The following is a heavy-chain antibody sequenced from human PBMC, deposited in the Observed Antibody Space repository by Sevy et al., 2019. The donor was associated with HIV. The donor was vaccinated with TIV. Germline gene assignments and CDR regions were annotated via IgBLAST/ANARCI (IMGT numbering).Heavy chain of an antibody. Sequence: SETLSLTCTVSGGSITSLYWNWIRQPPGKGLEWIANIYYNGHINYNPSLKSRVTFSLDTSNNQFSLRRSSVTAADTAMYYCAGENAWGRGYSWGQGTLVTVSS. CDR1: GGSITSLY. CDR2: IYYNGHI. V-gene: IGHV4-59*08. CDR3: AGENAWGRGYS. D-gene: IGHD1-26*01. J-gene: IGHJ4*02.